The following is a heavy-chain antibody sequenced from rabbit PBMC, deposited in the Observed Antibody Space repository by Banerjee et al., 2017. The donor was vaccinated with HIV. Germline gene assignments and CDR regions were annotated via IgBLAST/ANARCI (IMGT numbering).Heavy chain of an antibody. CDR3: ARETYNDYGNYNL. V-gene: IGHV1S45*01. D-gene: IGHD2-1*01. CDR2: IGAGSSGRT. CDR1: GLDFSSSYW. J-gene: IGHJ4*01. Sequence: QEQLVESGGGLVTLGGSLTLTCKASGLDFSSSYWICWVRQAPGKGLEWIGCIGAGSSGRTVYASWAKGRFTISKTSSTTVTLQMTSLTAADTATYFCARETYNDYGNYNLWGPGTLVTVS.